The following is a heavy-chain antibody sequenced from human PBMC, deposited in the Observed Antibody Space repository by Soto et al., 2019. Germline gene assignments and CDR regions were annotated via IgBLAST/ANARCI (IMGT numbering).Heavy chain of an antibody. J-gene: IGHJ4*02. CDR1: GGSISSYY. Sequence: PSETLSLTCTVSGGSISSYYWSWIRQPPGKGLEWIGYIYYSGSTNYNPSLKSRVTISVDTSKNQFSLKLSSVTAADTAVYYCARPQEVDTDMAPLDYWGQGTLVTVSS. CDR3: ARPQEVDTDMAPLDY. CDR2: IYYSGST. D-gene: IGHD5-18*01. V-gene: IGHV4-59*01.